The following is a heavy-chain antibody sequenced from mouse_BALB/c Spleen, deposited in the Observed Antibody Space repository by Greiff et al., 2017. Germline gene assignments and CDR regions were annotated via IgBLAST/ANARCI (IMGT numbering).Heavy chain of an antibody. CDR3: ARVDGYSHFAY. CDR2: SRNKANDYTT. D-gene: IGHD2-3*01. Sequence: EVKLVESGGGLVQPGGSLRLSCATSGFTFSDFYMEWVRQPPGKRLEWIAASRNKANDYTTEYSASVKGRFIVSRDTSQSILYLQMNALRAEDTAIYYCARVDGYSHFAYWGQGTLVTVSA. CDR1: GFTFSDFY. V-gene: IGHV7-1*02. J-gene: IGHJ3*01.